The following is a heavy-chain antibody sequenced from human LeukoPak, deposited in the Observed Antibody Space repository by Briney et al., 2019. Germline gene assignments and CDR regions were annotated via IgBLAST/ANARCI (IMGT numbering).Heavy chain of an antibody. D-gene: IGHD1-14*01. CDR1: LDSPTSNF. CDR2: IHRSGSL. J-gene: IGHJ4*02. Sequence: PSETLFLTCTVSLDSPTSNFWSWVPQPPGNGLEWIGEIHRSGSLNYNPSLQSRVTKSIDRSRNQIALELSSVTAADTAVYYCAREIRGGFNPGAYGGRGTLVTVSS. CDR3: AREIRGGFNPGAY. V-gene: IGHV4-4*02.